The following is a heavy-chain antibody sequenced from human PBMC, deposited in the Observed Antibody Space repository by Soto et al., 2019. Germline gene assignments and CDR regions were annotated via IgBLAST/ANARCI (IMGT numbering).Heavy chain of an antibody. CDR1: GLPLSTSGAA. Sequence: QINLKESAPTVVNSTQSLTLTCTFSGLPLSTSGAAVGWLRQPPGRALQCFALIYWDGDKRYNRYNPSLDGGVSVTMETAKIQVALTLTTVDPADTATYCCAHRATMTMFCLVIDNGVWFDPWGEGTRVIVSS. CDR2: IYWDGDK. CDR3: AHRATMTMFCLVIDNGVWFDP. J-gene: IGHJ5*02. D-gene: IGHD2-21*01. V-gene: IGHV2-5*02.